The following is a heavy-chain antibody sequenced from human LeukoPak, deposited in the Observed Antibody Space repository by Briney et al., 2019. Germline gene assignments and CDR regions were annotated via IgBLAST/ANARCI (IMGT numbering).Heavy chain of an antibody. CDR1: GGSINSHS. D-gene: IGHD2-15*01. CDR2: IHYSGST. Sequence: PSETLSLTCTVSGGSINSHSWSWIRQPPGKGLEWIGYIHYSGSTNYNPSLKSRVTISVDMSKNQLSLKLSSVTAADTAVYYCASQGFWGQGTLVTVSS. J-gene: IGHJ4*02. CDR3: ASQGF. V-gene: IGHV4-59*11.